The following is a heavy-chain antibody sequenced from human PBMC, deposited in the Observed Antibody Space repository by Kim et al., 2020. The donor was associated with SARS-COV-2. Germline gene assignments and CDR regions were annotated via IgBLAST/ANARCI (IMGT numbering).Heavy chain of an antibody. J-gene: IGHJ6*02. CDR3: ARVGGRTSTYYYGMDV. Sequence: GGSLRLSCAASGFTFSSYWMHWVRQAPGKGLVWVSRINSDGSSTSYADSVKGRFTISRDNAKNTLYLQMNSLRAEDTAVYYCARVGGRTSTYYYGMDVWGQGTTVTVSS. CDR2: INSDGSST. CDR1: GFTFSSYW. V-gene: IGHV3-74*01. D-gene: IGHD3-16*01.